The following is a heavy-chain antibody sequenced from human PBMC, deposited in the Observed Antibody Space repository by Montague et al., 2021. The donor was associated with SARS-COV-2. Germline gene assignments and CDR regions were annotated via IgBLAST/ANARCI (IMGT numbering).Heavy chain of an antibody. CDR2: IYYSGSN. J-gene: IGHJ5*02. Sequence: SETLSLTCTVSGGSISSSSYYWGWIRQPPGKGLEWIGYIYYSGSNNYNPSLKSRVTISVATSKNQFSLKLSFVTAADTAVYYCARHRRAPYCSGGSCYSPPGWFDPWGQGTLVTVSS. CDR3: ARHRRAPYCSGGSCYSPPGWFDP. D-gene: IGHD2-15*01. CDR1: GGSISSSSYY. V-gene: IGHV4-61*05.